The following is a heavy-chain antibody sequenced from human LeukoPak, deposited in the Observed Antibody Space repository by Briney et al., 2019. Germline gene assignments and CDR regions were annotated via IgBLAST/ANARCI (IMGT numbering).Heavy chain of an antibody. Sequence: GGSLRLSCTVSGFTVSSNSMSWVRQAPGKGLEWVSFIYSDNTHYSDSVKGRFTISRDNSKNTLYLQMNSLRAEDTAVYYCARVAHIVGATGIDYWGQGTLVTVSS. CDR3: ARVAHIVGATGIDY. CDR2: IYSDNT. CDR1: GFTVSSNS. V-gene: IGHV3-53*01. D-gene: IGHD1-26*01. J-gene: IGHJ4*02.